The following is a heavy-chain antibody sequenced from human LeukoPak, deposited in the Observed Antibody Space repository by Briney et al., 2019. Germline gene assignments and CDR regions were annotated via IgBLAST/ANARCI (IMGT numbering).Heavy chain of an antibody. D-gene: IGHD3-22*01. CDR2: IYSGGNT. V-gene: IGHV3-53*05. CDR3: AREDYYDSSSYYYGGWFDP. J-gene: IGHJ5*02. Sequence: GGSLRLSCAASGFSVSNTYMSWVRQAPGKGLEWVSIYSGGNTYYADSVKGRFTISRDNSKNTLYLQMNSLRAEDTAVYYCAREDYYDSSSYYYGGWFDPWGQGTLVTVSS. CDR1: GFSVSNTY.